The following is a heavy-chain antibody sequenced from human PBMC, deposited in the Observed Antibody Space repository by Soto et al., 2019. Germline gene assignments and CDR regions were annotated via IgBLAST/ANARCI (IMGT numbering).Heavy chain of an antibody. CDR2: ISYSGST. Sequence: SETLSLPCTVSGCSMSSYYWTWLRQSPGRGLEWIGYISYSGSTYYNPSLKSRVTISADTSKNQFSLRMNSMIAADTAVYYCARADPDASVGYWGQGTLVTVSS. J-gene: IGHJ4*02. V-gene: IGHV4-59*01. CDR1: GCSMSSYY. CDR3: ARADPDASVGY. D-gene: IGHD2-15*01.